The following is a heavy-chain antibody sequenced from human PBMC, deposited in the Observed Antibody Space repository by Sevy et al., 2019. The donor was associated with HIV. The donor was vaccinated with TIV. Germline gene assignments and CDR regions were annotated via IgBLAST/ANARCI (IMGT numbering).Heavy chain of an antibody. D-gene: IGHD3-22*01. CDR3: ARGFYYYDSSGYYWP. J-gene: IGHJ5*02. Sequence: ASVKVSCKASGYTFTGYYMHWVRQAPGQGLEWMGWINPNSGGTNYAQTFQGRVTMTRDTSISTAYMELSRLRSDDTAVYHCARGFYYYDSSGYYWPWGQGTLVTVSS. CDR2: INPNSGGT. CDR1: GYTFTGYY. V-gene: IGHV1-2*02.